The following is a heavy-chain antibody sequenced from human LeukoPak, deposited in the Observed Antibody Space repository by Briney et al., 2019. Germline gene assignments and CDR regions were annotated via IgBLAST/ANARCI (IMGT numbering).Heavy chain of an antibody. V-gene: IGHV3-33*01. J-gene: IGHJ4*02. D-gene: IGHD6-13*01. Sequence: PGGSLRLSCAASGFTFNIYGMPWVRQAPGKGLEWVALTWFDGSHNYYADSVKGRFTVSRDDSKNTLYLQMNSLRAEDTAVYFCAREDQQLVRIYLDFWGQGTLVTVSS. CDR2: TWFDGSHN. CDR3: AREDQQLVRIYLDF. CDR1: GFTFNIYG.